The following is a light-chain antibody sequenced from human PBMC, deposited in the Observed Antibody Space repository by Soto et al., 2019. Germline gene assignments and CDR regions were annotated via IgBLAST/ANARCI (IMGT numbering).Light chain of an antibody. Sequence: DIQLTQSPSFLSASVGDRVTITCRASQDITNSLAWYHQKPGKTPKFLTSTASTLQSGVPSRFSGTGSGTEFTLTISGLQPEDFATYYCQQFNSYPITFGQGTRLEI. J-gene: IGKJ5*01. CDR1: QDITNS. V-gene: IGKV1-9*01. CDR3: QQFNSYPIT. CDR2: TAS.